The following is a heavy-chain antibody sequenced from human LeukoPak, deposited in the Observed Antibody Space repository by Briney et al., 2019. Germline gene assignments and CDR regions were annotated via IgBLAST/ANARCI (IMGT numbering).Heavy chain of an antibody. Sequence: GGSLRLSCAASGFTVSSNFMQWVRQAPRKGLEWVGGIHMDHRTFYADSVKGRFTISRDDSANVMYLQMNSLRVEDTAMYYCADPYGGGQGALVTVSS. CDR3: ADPYG. J-gene: IGHJ4*02. D-gene: IGHD3-10*01. CDR1: GFTVSSNF. CDR2: IHMDHRT. V-gene: IGHV3-53*01.